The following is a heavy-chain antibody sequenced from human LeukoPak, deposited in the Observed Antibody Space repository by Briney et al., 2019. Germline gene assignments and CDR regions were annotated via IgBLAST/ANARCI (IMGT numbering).Heavy chain of an antibody. J-gene: IGHJ4*02. Sequence: GGSLRLSCEASGLTFRDFWMHWVRQAPGGGLVLVSRISPGGSGTSYADSVKGRFSISRDNAKNSLYLQMNSLRAEDTAVYYCARVGIAVAGTDYWGQGTLVTVSS. D-gene: IGHD6-19*01. CDR2: ISPGGSGT. V-gene: IGHV3-74*01. CDR1: GLTFRDFW. CDR3: ARVGIAVAGTDY.